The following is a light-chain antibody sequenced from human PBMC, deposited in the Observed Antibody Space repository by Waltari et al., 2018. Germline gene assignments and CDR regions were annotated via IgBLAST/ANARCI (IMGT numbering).Light chain of an antibody. CDR3: QSYDSSLSGSVV. Sequence: QSVLTQPPSVSGAPGPRVTIPCTGSSSNIGAGYAVHWYQQLPGTAPKLPIYGNRHRPSGVPDRFSGCKSGTSASLAITGLQAEDEADYYCQSYDSSLSGSVVFGGGTKLTVL. V-gene: IGLV1-40*01. CDR1: SSNIGAGYA. J-gene: IGLJ2*01. CDR2: GNR.